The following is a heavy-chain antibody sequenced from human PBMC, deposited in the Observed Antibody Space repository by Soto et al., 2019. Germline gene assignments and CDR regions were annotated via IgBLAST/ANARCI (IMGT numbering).Heavy chain of an antibody. J-gene: IGHJ4*02. CDR3: ARGLQWLVPGWVDY. Sequence: GGSLRLSCAASGFTFSSYWMSWVRQAPGKGLEWVANIKQDGSEKYYVDSVKGRFTISRDNAKNSLYLQMNSLRAEDTAVYYCARGLQWLVPGWVDYWGQGTLVTVSS. V-gene: IGHV3-7*01. CDR2: IKQDGSEK. D-gene: IGHD6-19*01. CDR1: GFTFSSYW.